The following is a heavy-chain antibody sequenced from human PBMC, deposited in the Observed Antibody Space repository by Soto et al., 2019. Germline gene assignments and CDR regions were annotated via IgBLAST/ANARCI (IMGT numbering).Heavy chain of an antibody. CDR1: GYTFTSDG. J-gene: IGHJ4*02. Sequence: QVHLVQSGAEVKNPGASVKVSCKGSGYTFTSDGITWVRQAPGQGLEWMGWISAHNGNTNYAQKLQGRVTVTRDTSTSTAYMELRSLRSDDTAVYYCARGRYGDYWGQGALVTVSS. CDR3: ARGRYGDY. CDR2: ISAHNGNT. V-gene: IGHV1-18*01. D-gene: IGHD1-1*01.